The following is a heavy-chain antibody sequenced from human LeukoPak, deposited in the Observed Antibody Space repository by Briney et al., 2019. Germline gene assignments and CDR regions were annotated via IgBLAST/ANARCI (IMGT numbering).Heavy chain of an antibody. V-gene: IGHV3-64D*09. J-gene: IGHJ4*02. CDR1: GFTFSNYA. CDR2: ISGTGGST. CDR3: VNGGVAVARY. Sequence: GGSLRLSCSASGFTFSNYAMHWVRQAPGKGLEYVSAISGTGGSTYYADSVRGRFTISRDNSKNTLFLQMSSLRPEDTAVYYCVNGGVAVARYWGQGTLVTVSS. D-gene: IGHD6-19*01.